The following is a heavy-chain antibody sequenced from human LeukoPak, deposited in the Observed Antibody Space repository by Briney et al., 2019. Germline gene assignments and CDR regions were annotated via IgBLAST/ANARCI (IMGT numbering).Heavy chain of an antibody. CDR3: ARVVAVAGVGVAMDV. Sequence: PGGSLRLSCADSGFTFSSYWMSWVRQAPGKGLEWGADIKQDGSEKYYVDSVKGRFTIYRDNAKKSLYLQMNSLRAEDTAVYYCARVVAVAGVGVAMDVWGKGTTVTVSS. D-gene: IGHD6-19*01. V-gene: IGHV3-7*01. CDR2: IKQDGSEK. CDR1: GFTFSSYW. J-gene: IGHJ6*04.